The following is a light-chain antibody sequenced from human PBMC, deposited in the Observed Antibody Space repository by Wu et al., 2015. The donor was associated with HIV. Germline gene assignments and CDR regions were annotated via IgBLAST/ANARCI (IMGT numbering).Light chain of an antibody. Sequence: DIQMTQSPSSLSASVGDRVSIACRASQRIGTYLNWYQQKPGEAPKLLIYAASILQSGVPSRFSGSGSGTDFTLTISSLQPEDFATYYCQQSYSTPQWTFGQGTKVEIK. CDR3: QQSYSTPQWT. CDR2: AAS. J-gene: IGKJ1*01. V-gene: IGKV1-39*01. CDR1: QRIGTY.